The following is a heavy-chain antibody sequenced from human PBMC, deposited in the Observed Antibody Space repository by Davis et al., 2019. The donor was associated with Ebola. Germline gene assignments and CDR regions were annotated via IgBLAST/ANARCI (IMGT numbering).Heavy chain of an antibody. CDR1: GFIFSDYA. CDR3: AGEYFDSSGYSDY. CDR2: IEREAYGGTT. V-gene: IGHV3-49*04. J-gene: IGHJ4*02. Sequence: GESLKISCTTSGFIFSDYAMRWVRQAPGRGLEWVGFIEREAYGGTTEYAASVKGRFTISRDDSKSIAYLQMNSLKTGDTAVYYCAGEYFDSSGYSDYWGQGTLVTVSS. D-gene: IGHD3-22*01.